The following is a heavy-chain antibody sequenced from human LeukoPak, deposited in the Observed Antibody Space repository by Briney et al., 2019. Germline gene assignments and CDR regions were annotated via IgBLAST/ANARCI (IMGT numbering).Heavy chain of an antibody. CDR2: IYYSGST. D-gene: IGHD4-17*01. V-gene: IGHV4-39*07. J-gene: IGHJ4*02. CDR3: ARLYDYGED. Sequence: SETLSLTCTVSGGSISSSSYYWGWIRQPPGKGLEWIGSIYYSGSTYYNPSLKSRVTISVDTSKNQFSLKLSSVTAADTAVYYCARLYDYGEDWGQGTLVTVSS. CDR1: GGSISSSSYY.